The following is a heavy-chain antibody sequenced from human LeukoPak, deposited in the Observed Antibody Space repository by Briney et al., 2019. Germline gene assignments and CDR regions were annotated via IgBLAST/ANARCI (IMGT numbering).Heavy chain of an antibody. Sequence: GGSLRLSCAASGFTFTTYALTWVRQAPGKGPEWVSSISGSGGRTYYADSLKGRFTISRDNSKNTLYLQMNSLRPEDTAVYSCAIGPPYGGYSDWGQGTLVTVSS. J-gene: IGHJ4*02. CDR1: GFTFTTYA. V-gene: IGHV3-23*01. CDR3: AIGPPYGGYSD. CDR2: ISGSGGRT. D-gene: IGHD5-12*01.